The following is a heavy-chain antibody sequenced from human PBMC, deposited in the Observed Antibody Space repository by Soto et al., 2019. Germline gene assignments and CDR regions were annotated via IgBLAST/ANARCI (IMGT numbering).Heavy chain of an antibody. D-gene: IGHD2-15*01. J-gene: IGHJ5*02. Sequence: SETLSLTCAVSGGSIISSNCWSWVRQPPGKGLEWIGEIYHSGSTNYNPSLKSRVTISVDKSKNQFSLKLSSVTAADTAVYYCARVGGNNWFDPWGQGTLVTVSS. CDR3: ARVGGNNWFDP. CDR1: GGSIISSNC. CDR2: IYHSGST. V-gene: IGHV4-4*02.